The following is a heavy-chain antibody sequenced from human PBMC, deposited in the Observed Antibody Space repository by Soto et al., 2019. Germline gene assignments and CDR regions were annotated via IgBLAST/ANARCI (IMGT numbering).Heavy chain of an antibody. D-gene: IGHD4-17*01. CDR1: GFTFANYA. V-gene: IGHV3-23*01. J-gene: IGHJ4*02. CDR2: VSAGGDNT. CDR3: AKAPLRPYSFDY. Sequence: GSLRLSCTASGFTFANYAMHWVRQAPGKGLEWVSRVSAGGDNTDYADAVEGRFTISRDNSKNTLFLQMTSLRAEDTALYYCAKAPLRPYSFDYWGPEPMVTVSS.